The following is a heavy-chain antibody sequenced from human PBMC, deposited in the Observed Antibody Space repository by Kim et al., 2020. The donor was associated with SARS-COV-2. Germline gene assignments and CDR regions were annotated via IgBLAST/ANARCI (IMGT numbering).Heavy chain of an antibody. D-gene: IGHD2-2*01. Sequence: ASVKVSCKASGYTFTSYGISWVRQAPGQGLEWMGWISAYNGNTNYAQKLQGRVTMTTDTSTSTAYMELRSLRSDDTAVYYCARDLVGFGCSSTSCYPDYWGQGTLVTVSS. J-gene: IGHJ4*02. V-gene: IGHV1-18*04. CDR2: ISAYNGNT. CDR1: GYTFTSYG. CDR3: ARDLVGFGCSSTSCYPDY.